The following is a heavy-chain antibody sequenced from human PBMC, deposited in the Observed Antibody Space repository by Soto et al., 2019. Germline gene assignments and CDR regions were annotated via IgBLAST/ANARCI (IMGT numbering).Heavy chain of an antibody. Sequence: QTLSLTCAVSGDSVSRNSTCCNCIRQSRSRCLEFLGRTYYGAKCYNEYAVSVKSRITINPHTSKNHCSLQLNAVTPEDRAVDYCERWWSGYYSSYGMDVWGQGTTVTVS. J-gene: IGHJ6*02. CDR2: TYYGAKCYN. CDR3: ERWWSGYYSSYGMDV. D-gene: IGHD3-3*01. V-gene: IGHV6-1*01. CDR1: GDSVSRNSTC.